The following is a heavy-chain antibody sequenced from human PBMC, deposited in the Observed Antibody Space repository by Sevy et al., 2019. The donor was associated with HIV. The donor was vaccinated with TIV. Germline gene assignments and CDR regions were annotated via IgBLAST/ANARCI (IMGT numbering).Heavy chain of an antibody. D-gene: IGHD3-16*01. J-gene: IGHJ5*02. CDR1: GGSFSGYY. Sequence: SETLSLTCAVYGGSFSGYYWSWIRQPPGKGLEWIGEINHSGSTNYNPSLKSRVTISVDTSKNQFSLKLSSVTAADTAVYYCARLRLGEGFDPWGQRTLVTVSS. CDR2: INHSGST. CDR3: ARLRLGEGFDP. V-gene: IGHV4-34*01.